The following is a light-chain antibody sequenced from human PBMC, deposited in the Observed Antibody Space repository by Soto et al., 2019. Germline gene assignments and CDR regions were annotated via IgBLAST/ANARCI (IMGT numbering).Light chain of an antibody. J-gene: IGLJ1*01. V-gene: IGLV2-14*01. CDR3: CSYTRSNTLV. CDR1: NRDVGGFDY. CDR2: DVK. Sequence: QSALTQPASVSGSPGQSITISCTGTNRDVGGFDYVSWYQQLPGKAPKFIIYDVKKRPSGISNRFSGSKSGNTASLTISGLQAEDEADYYCCSYTRSNTLVFGTGTKVTVL.